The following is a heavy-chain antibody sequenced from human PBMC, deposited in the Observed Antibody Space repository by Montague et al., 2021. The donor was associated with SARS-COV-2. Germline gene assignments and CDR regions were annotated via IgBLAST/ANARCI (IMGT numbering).Heavy chain of an antibody. CDR3: AREIYTGASYYY. CDR2: INKGGYGT. D-gene: IGHD7-27*01. Sequence: SLRLSCAASGFPFSDYYMAWIRQAPGKGLEWIADINKGGYGTHCADSLRGRFTISRDNAKNSLYLQMNSLRDEDTAVYFCAREIYTGASYYYWGQGALVTVSS. J-gene: IGHJ4*02. V-gene: IGHV3-11*01. CDR1: GFPFSDYY.